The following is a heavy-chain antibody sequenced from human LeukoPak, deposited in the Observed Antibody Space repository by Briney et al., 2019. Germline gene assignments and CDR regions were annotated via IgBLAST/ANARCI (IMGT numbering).Heavy chain of an antibody. CDR3: ARRQPKGYDSSGYFLNDAFDI. CDR2: IYSGGST. CDR1: GFTVGTNY. J-gene: IGHJ3*02. V-gene: IGHV3-66*01. Sequence: GGSLRLSCAASGFTVGTNYMGWVRQAPGKGLEWVSVIYSGGSTYYADSVKGRFTISRDNSKNTLYLQMNSLRAEDTAVYYCARRQPKGYDSSGYFLNDAFDIWGQGTMVTVSS. D-gene: IGHD3-22*01.